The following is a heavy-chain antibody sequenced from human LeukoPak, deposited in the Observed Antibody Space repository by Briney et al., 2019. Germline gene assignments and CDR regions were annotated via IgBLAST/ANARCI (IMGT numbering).Heavy chain of an antibody. D-gene: IGHD2-15*01. V-gene: IGHV3-48*03. CDR1: GFTFSSYE. CDR2: ISSSGTTI. CDR3: ARILGGGSGRFDP. Sequence: GGSLRLSCAASGFTFSSYEMNWVRQAPGKRLEWVSYISSSGTTIYYADSVKGRFTISRDNAKNSLYLQMNSLSAEETAIYYCARILGGGSGRFDPWGQGTLVTVSS. J-gene: IGHJ5*02.